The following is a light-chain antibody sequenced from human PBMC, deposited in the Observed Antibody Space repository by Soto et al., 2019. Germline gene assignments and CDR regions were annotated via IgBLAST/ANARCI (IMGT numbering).Light chain of an antibody. J-gene: IGKJ1*01. Sequence: ESVLTQSPGTLSLSPGLRSTLPCRASQSVTSNFLAWYQQKPGQAPRLLIHGASTRATGIPDRFSGSGSGTDFTLTINRLEPEDSASYYCQQYNNWPRTFGQGTKV. CDR2: GAS. CDR3: QQYNNWPRT. CDR1: QSVTSNF. V-gene: IGKV3-20*01.